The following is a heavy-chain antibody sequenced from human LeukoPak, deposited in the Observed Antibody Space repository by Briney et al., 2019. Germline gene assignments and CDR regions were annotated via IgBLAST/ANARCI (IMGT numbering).Heavy chain of an antibody. V-gene: IGHV3-48*03. Sequence: PGGSLRLSCAASGFIFSSYEMNWVRQAPGKGLKWVSSISNTGNSRSYADSVKGRFTISRDNSKNTLYLQMNSLRAEDTAVYYCAKSAMSRDPNDAFDIWGQGTMVTVSS. CDR2: ISNTGNSR. J-gene: IGHJ3*02. CDR3: AKSAMSRDPNDAFDI. CDR1: GFIFSSYE.